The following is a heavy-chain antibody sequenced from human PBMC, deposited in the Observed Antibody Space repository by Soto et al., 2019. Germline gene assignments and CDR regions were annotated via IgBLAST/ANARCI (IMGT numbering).Heavy chain of an antibody. Sequence: SQALSLTFAISGDSVSTNSAAWNWIRQSPSRGLEWLGRAYYRSKWYNDYAVSVKSRITINPDTSKNQFSLQLNSVTPEDTPVYYCAPDLSGCGDCVKTYCDDLDVGAQGT. D-gene: IGHD2-21*02. J-gene: IGHJ6*02. CDR3: APDLSGCGDCVKTYCDDLDV. V-gene: IGHV6-1*01. CDR2: AYYRSKWYN. CDR1: GDSVSTNSAA.